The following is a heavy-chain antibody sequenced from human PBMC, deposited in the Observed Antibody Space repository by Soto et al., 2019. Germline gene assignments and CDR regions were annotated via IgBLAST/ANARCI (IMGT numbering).Heavy chain of an antibody. V-gene: IGHV3-48*01. J-gene: IGHJ5*02. CDR3: ARDLHGGATVTTEATPYNWFDP. CDR1: GFTFSSYS. Sequence: GGSLRLSCAASGFTFSSYSMNWVRQAPGKGLEWVSYISSSSSTIYYADSVKGRFTISRDNAKNSLYLQMNSLRAEDTAVYYCARDLHGGATVTTEATPYNWFDPWGQGTLVTVSS. CDR2: ISSSSSTI. D-gene: IGHD4-17*01.